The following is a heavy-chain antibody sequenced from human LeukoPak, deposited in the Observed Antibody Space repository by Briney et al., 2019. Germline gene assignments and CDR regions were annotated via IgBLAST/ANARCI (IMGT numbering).Heavy chain of an antibody. V-gene: IGHV1-2*02. CDR2: INPNSGGT. D-gene: IGHD3-22*01. J-gene: IGHJ4*02. CDR3: ARAEFSYDSSGYYYYFDY. Sequence: ASVKVSCKASGYTFTGYYMHWVRQAPGQGLEWMGWINPNSGGTNYAQKFQGRVTMTRDTSISTAYMELSRLRSDDTAVYYCARAEFSYDSSGYYYYFDYWGQGTLVTVSS. CDR1: GYTFTGYY.